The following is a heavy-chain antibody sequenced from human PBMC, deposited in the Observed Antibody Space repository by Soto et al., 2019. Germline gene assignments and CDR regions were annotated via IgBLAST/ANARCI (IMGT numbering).Heavy chain of an antibody. V-gene: IGHV3-30-3*01. CDR2: ISYDGSNK. J-gene: IGHJ5*02. D-gene: IGHD6-13*01. CDR1: GGTFSSYA. CDR3: ARGPARYSSSRRHNWFDP. Sequence: SLRLSCAACGGTFSSYAMHWSRQAPGKGLEWGAVISYDGSNKYYADSVQGRFTISRDTSKPPLYLKMNSLRAEDTAVYYCARGPARYSSSRRHNWFDPWGQGTLVTVSS.